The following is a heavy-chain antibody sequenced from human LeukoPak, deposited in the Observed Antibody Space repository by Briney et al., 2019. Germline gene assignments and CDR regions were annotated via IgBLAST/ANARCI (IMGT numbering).Heavy chain of an antibody. CDR3: RGENIAAGRDY. CDR1: GYSISSGYY. D-gene: IGHD6-6*01. J-gene: IGHJ4*02. Sequence: SETLSLTCTVSGYSISSGYYWSWIRQPPGKGLEWIGEINHSGSTNYNPSLKSRVTISVDTSKNQFSLKLSSVTAADTAVYYCRGENIAAGRDYWGQGTLVTVSS. CDR2: INHSGST. V-gene: IGHV4-38-2*02.